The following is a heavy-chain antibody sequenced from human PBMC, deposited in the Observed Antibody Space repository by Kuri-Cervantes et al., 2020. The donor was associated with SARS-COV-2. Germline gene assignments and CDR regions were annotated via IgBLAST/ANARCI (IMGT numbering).Heavy chain of an antibody. CDR1: GGSVSSGSHY. J-gene: IGHJ4*02. D-gene: IGHD6-13*01. Sequence: GSLRLSCIVSGGSVSSGSHYWSWIRQPPGKGLEWIGYIYYSGSTKYNPSLKSRVTISVDTSKNQFSLKLSSVTAADTAVYYCARGRTSSSWGQGTLVTVSS. CDR3: ARGRTSSS. CDR2: IYYSGST. V-gene: IGHV4-61*01.